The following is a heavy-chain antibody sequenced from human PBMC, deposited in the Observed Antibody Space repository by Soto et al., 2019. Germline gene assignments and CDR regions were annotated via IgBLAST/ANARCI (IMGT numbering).Heavy chain of an antibody. CDR3: ARYRSLDP. Sequence: EVQLVESGGGLVQPGGSLRLSCADSGFILRNYWMSWVRQAPGMGLQWVASIKEDGSEKYYVDPVKGRFTISRENAKNSLYLQMSSLGAEDTAVYYCARYRSLDPWGQGILVTVSS. D-gene: IGHD3-16*02. V-gene: IGHV3-7*03. J-gene: IGHJ5*02. CDR2: IKEDGSEK. CDR1: GFILRNYW.